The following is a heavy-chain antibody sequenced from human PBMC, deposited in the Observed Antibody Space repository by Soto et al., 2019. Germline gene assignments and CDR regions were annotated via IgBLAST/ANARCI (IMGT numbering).Heavy chain of an antibody. J-gene: IGHJ6*03. CDR3: ARFPTQVHYYYFLDF. Sequence: ASVKVSCKASGYTFTSYDINWVRQATGQGLEWMGWMNPNSGNTGYAQKFQGRVTMTRNTSISTAYMELSSLRSEDTAVYYCARFPTQVHYYYFLDFSAKGSTVIGSS. V-gene: IGHV1-8*01. CDR1: GYTFTSYD. CDR2: MNPNSGNT.